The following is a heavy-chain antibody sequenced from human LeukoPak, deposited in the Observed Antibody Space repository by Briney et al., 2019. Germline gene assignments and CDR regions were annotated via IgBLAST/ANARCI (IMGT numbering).Heavy chain of an antibody. CDR2: VNADGGNT. D-gene: IGHD1-1*01. CDR1: GFTFDNYR. Sequence: GGSLSLSCAASGFTFDNYRMSWVRQAPGKGLEWVSTVNADGGNTYYAASVKGRFTISRDNSKSTLILQMTSLRVEETALYYCTKRVKYGGTWNHFADWGQGTLVTVSS. CDR3: TKRVKYGGTWNHFAD. V-gene: IGHV3-23*01. J-gene: IGHJ4*02.